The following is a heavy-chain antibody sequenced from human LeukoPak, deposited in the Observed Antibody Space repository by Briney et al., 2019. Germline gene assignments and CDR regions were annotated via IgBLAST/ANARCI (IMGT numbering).Heavy chain of an antibody. Sequence: SETLSLTCNVFGYSISSAYSWGWIRQPPGKGLEWIGEIHHGGTTNYNPSLKSRVTISVDKSKNQFSLNLNSVTAADTAVYFCARTKLLSAFDKWGQGTMLTVSS. CDR1: GYSISSAYS. CDR2: IHHGGTT. D-gene: IGHD2/OR15-2a*01. CDR3: ARTKLLSAFDK. J-gene: IGHJ3*02. V-gene: IGHV4-38-2*02.